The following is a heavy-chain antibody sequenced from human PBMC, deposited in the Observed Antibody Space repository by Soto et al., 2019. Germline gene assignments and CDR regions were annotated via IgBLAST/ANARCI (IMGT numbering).Heavy chain of an antibody. CDR3: ARVSFRYYGMDV. D-gene: IGHD3-10*01. CDR1: GGTFSSYT. CDR2: IIPILGIA. Sequence: QVQLVQSGAEVKKPGSSVKVSCKASGGTFSSYTISWVRQAPGQGLEWMGRIIPILGIANYAQKFQGRVTINADKSTSTAYMELSSLRSEDTAVYYGARVSFRYYGMDVWGQGTTVTVSS. J-gene: IGHJ6*02. V-gene: IGHV1-69*02.